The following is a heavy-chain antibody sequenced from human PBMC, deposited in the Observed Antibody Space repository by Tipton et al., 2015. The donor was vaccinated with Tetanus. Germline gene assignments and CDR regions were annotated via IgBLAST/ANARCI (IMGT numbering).Heavy chain of an antibody. V-gene: IGHV4-61*01. Sequence: TLSLTCTVSGASIGSISYYWSWIRQPPGKGLEWLAYISDSGLTNSNYFLKSRITISRDTSRNQFSLKLTSVTAADTAVYYCARRGYCSSSRCFDAFDLWGQGTMVTVSS. CDR1: GASIGSISYY. J-gene: IGHJ3*01. D-gene: IGHD2-2*01. CDR2: ISDSGLT. CDR3: ARRGYCSSSRCFDAFDL.